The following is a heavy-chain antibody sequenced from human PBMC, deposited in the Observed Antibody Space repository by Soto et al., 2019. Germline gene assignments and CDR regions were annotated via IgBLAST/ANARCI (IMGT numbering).Heavy chain of an antibody. J-gene: IGHJ6*02. CDR2: ILYDGSNK. V-gene: IGHV3-30*04. CDR3: ARDRGSSSYYQYDMDV. Sequence: GGSLRLSCAASGFTFSTYAMHWVRQAPGKGLEWVAVILYDGSNKYYADSVKGRFTISRDNSKNTLYLQMNSLRAEDTTVYYCARDRGSSSYYQYDMDVWGQGTTVTVSS. CDR1: GFTFSTYA. D-gene: IGHD6-6*01.